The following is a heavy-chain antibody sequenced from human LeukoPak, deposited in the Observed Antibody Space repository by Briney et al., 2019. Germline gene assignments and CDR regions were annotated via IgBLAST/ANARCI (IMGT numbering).Heavy chain of an antibody. J-gene: IGHJ3*02. V-gene: IGHV1-69*05. CDR1: GGTFSSYV. CDR2: IIPIFGTA. D-gene: IGHD3-9*01. Sequence: GASVKVSCKASGGTFSSYVISWVRQAPGQGLEWMGRIIPIFGTANYAQKFQGRVTITTDECTSTAYMELSSLRSEDTAVYYCARDSVLRYFDWLVLSRGKPTAFDIWGQGTMVTVSS. CDR3: ARDSVLRYFDWLVLSRGKPTAFDI.